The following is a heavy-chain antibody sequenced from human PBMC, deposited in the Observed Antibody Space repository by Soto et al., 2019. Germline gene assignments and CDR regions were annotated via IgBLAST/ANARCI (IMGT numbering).Heavy chain of an antibody. D-gene: IGHD3-10*01. V-gene: IGHV3-23*01. Sequence: GGSLRLSCAASGFTFSSYSMRWVRQAPGKGLEWVSGFRTGGDDGTTYYADSVKGRFTISRDNSKNTLFLQMNSLRVEDTAIYYCAKKVNSGPGSQYFDYWGQGTLVTVSS. CDR2: FRTGGDDGTT. CDR3: AKKVNSGPGSQYFDY. J-gene: IGHJ4*02. CDR1: GFTFSSYS.